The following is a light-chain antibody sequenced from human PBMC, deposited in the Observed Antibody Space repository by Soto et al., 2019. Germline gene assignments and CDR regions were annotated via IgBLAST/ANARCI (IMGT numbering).Light chain of an antibody. Sequence: DIQLTQSPSFLSASVGDRVSITCRASQGITRFLAWYQQIPGKAPKLLIYTASTLQSGVPPRFSGSGSGTEFPLTISSLQPEDFGTYYCQQLNSYPLTFGGGTRVAIK. V-gene: IGKV1-9*01. CDR1: QGITRF. J-gene: IGKJ4*01. CDR2: TAS. CDR3: QQLNSYPLT.